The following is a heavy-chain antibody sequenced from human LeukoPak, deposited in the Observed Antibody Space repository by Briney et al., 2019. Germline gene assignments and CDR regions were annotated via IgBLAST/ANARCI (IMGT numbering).Heavy chain of an antibody. CDR1: GFTFSSYS. CDR2: ISSSSSYI. Sequence: GGSLRLSCAASGFTFSSYSMNWVRQAPGKGLEWVSSISSSSSYIYYADSVMGRFTISRDNAKNSLYLQMNSLRAEDTAVYYCASHMTTVTDFDYWGQGTLVTVSS. D-gene: IGHD4-11*01. V-gene: IGHV3-21*01. J-gene: IGHJ4*02. CDR3: ASHMTTVTDFDY.